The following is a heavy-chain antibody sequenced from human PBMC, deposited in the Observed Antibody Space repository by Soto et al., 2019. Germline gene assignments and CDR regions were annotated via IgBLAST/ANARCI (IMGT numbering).Heavy chain of an antibody. CDR3: ARGPQAYYYDSSGSDFDY. D-gene: IGHD3-22*01. J-gene: IGHJ4*02. CDR1: GGSISSYY. Sequence: SETLSLTCTVSGGSISSYYWSWIRQPPGNGLEWIGYIYYSGSTNYNPSLKSRVTISVDTSKNQFSLKLSSVTAADTAVYYCARGPQAYYYDSSGSDFDYWGQGTLVTVSS. CDR2: IYYSGST. V-gene: IGHV4-59*01.